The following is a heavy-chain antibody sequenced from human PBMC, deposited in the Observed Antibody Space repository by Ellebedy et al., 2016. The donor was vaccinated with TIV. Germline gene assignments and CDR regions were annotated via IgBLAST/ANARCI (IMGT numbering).Heavy chain of an antibody. CDR3: ARGSQLRYGMDV. Sequence: GESLKISCAASGFTVNNNYMNWVRQAPGKGLEWVSVFYRGGSTYYADSVKGRFTISRDNSKNTLYLQMNSLRAEDTAVYYCARGSQLRYGMDVWGQGTTVTVSS. V-gene: IGHV3-53*01. CDR2: FYRGGST. CDR1: GFTVNNNY. D-gene: IGHD1-1*01. J-gene: IGHJ6*02.